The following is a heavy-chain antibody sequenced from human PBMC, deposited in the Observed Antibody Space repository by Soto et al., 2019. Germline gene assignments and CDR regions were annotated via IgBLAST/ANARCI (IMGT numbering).Heavy chain of an antibody. CDR3: ASFSPDGPQIEARPPYYYYVMAV. Sequence: ASVKVSCKASGYTFTSYAMHWVRQAPGQRLEWMGWINAGNGNTKYSQKFQGRVTITRDTSASTAYMELSSLRSEDTAVYYCASFSPDGPQIEARPPYYYYVMAVWGQGTTVTVSS. D-gene: IGHD3-3*01. CDR1: GYTFTSYA. CDR2: INAGNGNT. V-gene: IGHV1-3*01. J-gene: IGHJ6*02.